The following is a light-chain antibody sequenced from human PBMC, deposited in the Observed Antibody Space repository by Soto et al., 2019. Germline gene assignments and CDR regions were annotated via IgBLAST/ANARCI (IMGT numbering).Light chain of an antibody. V-gene: IGLV1-44*01. CDR1: SSNNGSNT. Sequence: QSVLTQPPSASGTPGQRVTISCSGSSSNNGSNTVNWYQQLPGTAPKLLIYSNNQRPSGVPDRVSGSKSGTSASLAISGLQSEDEADYYCAAWDDSLNGYVFGTGTKLTVL. CDR3: AAWDDSLNGYV. J-gene: IGLJ1*01. CDR2: SNN.